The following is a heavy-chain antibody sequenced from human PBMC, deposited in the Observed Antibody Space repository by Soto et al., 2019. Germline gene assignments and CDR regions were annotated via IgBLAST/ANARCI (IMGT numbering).Heavy chain of an antibody. J-gene: IGHJ6*02. Sequence: QPGGSLRLSCEASGFIFSTYSMTWVRQVPGKGLEWVAAVSPSGDSTYYADSLEGRLTISRDNSKNTVFLQMNSLSADDTGLYYCVKEPDVWGQGISVTVSS. V-gene: IGHV3-23*01. CDR3: VKEPDV. CDR1: GFIFSTYS. CDR2: VSPSGDST.